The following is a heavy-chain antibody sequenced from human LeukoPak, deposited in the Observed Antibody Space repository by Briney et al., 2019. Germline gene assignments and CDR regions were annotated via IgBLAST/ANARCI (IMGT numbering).Heavy chain of an antibody. CDR2: IFTSGST. CDR3: ARDAYYYGSGSYPFDP. Sequence: SETLSLTCTVSGGSISSYYWSWIRQPAGKGLEWIGRIFTSGSTNYNPSLKSRATMSVDTSKNQFSLRLSSVTAADTAVYYCARDAYYYGSGSYPFDPWGQGTLVTVSS. D-gene: IGHD3-10*01. V-gene: IGHV4-4*07. J-gene: IGHJ5*02. CDR1: GGSISSYY.